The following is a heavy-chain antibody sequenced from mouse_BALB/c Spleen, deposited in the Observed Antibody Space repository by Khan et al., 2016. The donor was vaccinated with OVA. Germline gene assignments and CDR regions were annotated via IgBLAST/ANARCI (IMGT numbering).Heavy chain of an antibody. CDR3: ARLVDI. J-gene: IGHJ2*01. D-gene: IGHD1-3*01. V-gene: IGHV2-9*02. Sequence: QVQLKESGPGLVAPSQSLSITCTVSGFSLTSYGVHWVRQPPGKGPEWLGQIWAGGSTNKKSALMSILSISKENCRMKVVLKMDNSQTDDTAMYWCARLVDIWGQGTILTVSS. CDR2: IWAGGST. CDR1: GFSLTSYG.